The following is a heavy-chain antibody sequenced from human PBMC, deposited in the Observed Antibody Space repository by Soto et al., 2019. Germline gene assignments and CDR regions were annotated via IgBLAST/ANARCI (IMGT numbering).Heavy chain of an antibody. CDR1: GDSISTADYY. D-gene: IGHD2-21*01. CDR3: AREKWRGDYVDY. J-gene: IGHJ4*02. Sequence: SETLSLTCTVSGDSISTADYYWNWIRQPPGKGLEWIGYIYYSGNTYHIPSLKSRVTISVDTSKNQFSLKLSSVTAADTAVYYCAREKWRGDYVDYWGQGTLVTVSS. V-gene: IGHV4-30-4*01. CDR2: IYYSGNT.